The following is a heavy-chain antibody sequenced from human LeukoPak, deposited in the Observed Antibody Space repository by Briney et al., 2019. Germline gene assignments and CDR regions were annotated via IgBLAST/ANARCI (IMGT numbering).Heavy chain of an antibody. J-gene: IGHJ4*02. D-gene: IGHD3-9*01. Sequence: PSETLSLTCTVSGGSISSSSYYWGWIRQPPGKGLEWIGSIYYSGSTYYNPSLKSRVTISVDTSKNQFSLKLSSVTAADTAVYYCARTVPFDWLLLGHYFDYWGQGTLVTVSS. CDR3: ARTVPFDWLLLGHYFDY. CDR1: GGSISSSSYY. V-gene: IGHV4-39*01. CDR2: IYYSGST.